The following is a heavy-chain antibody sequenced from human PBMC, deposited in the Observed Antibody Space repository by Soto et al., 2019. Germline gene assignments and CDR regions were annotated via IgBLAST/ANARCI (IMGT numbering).Heavy chain of an antibody. V-gene: IGHV3-9*01. Sequence: GGSLRLSCAASGFTFDDYAMHWVRQAPGKGLEWVSGISWNSGSIGYADSVKGRFTISRDNAKNSLYLQMNSLRAEDTALYYCAKDRSSTIFGVVTYWGQGTLVTVSS. CDR3: AKDRSSTIFGVVTY. D-gene: IGHD3-3*01. CDR2: ISWNSGSI. J-gene: IGHJ4*02. CDR1: GFTFDDYA.